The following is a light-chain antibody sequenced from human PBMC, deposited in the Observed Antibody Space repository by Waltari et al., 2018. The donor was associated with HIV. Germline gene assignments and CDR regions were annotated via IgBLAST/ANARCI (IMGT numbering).Light chain of an antibody. CDR3: QKYNSPVT. CDR2: AAS. V-gene: IGKV1-27*01. J-gene: IGKJ4*01. CDR1: QGISNY. Sequence: DIQMTQSPSSLSASVGDRVTIPCRASQGISNYLAWYQQRPGKVPKLLIYAASTLQSGVPSRFSGSGSGTDFTLTISSLQPEDVATYYCQKYNSPVTFGGGTKVEIK.